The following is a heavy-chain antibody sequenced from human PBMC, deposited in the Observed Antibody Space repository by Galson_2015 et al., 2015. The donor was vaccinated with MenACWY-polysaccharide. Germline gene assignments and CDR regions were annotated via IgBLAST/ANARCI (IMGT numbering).Heavy chain of an antibody. Sequence: SLRLSCAASGFTLNNYWMHWVRQVPGKALVWVARVDSDGSEITYADSVRGRFSISRDNAKNTLYLQMNSLRVEDTAVYYCTRVAVGTAGTLDIWGHETILTVSS. D-gene: IGHD2-21*02. CDR3: TRVAVGTAGTLDI. CDR2: VDSDGSEI. CDR1: GFTLNNYW. V-gene: IGHV3-74*01. J-gene: IGHJ3*02.